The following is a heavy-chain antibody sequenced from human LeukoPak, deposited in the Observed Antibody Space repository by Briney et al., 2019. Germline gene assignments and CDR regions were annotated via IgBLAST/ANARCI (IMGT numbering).Heavy chain of an antibody. J-gene: IGHJ6*02. Sequence: SVKVSCKASGGTFSSYAISWVRQAPGQGLEWMGGIIPIFGTANCAQKFQGRVTITADESTSTAYMELSSLRSEDTAVYYCARVGIVVVPAAMYYYYGMDVWGQGTTVTVSS. V-gene: IGHV1-69*13. CDR3: ARVGIVVVPAAMYYYYGMDV. CDR1: GGTFSSYA. D-gene: IGHD2-2*03. CDR2: IIPIFGTA.